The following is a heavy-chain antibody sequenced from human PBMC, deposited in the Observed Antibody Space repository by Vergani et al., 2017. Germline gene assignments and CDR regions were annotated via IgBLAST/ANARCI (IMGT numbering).Heavy chain of an antibody. V-gene: IGHV1-69*01. Sequence: QVQLVQSGAEVKKPGSSVKVSCKASGGTFSSYAISWVRQAPGQGLEWMGGIIPIFGTANYAQKFQGRVTITADESTSTAYMELSSLRSEDTAVYYCARAFRGGYDLETYYYYYYMDVWGKGTTVTVSS. J-gene: IGHJ6*03. CDR3: ARAFRGGYDLETYYYYYYMDV. CDR1: GGTFSSYA. CDR2: IIPIFGTA. D-gene: IGHD5-12*01.